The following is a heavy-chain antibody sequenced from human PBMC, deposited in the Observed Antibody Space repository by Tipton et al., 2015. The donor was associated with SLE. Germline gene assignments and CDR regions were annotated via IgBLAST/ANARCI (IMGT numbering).Heavy chain of an antibody. V-gene: IGHV4-59*08. J-gene: IGHJ4*02. CDR2: IYYTATT. D-gene: IGHD2-8*01. CDR3: ARRYGTSLDD. Sequence: TLSLTCSVSGGSATSFYWSWIRQPPGKGLEWIGHIYYTATTYYKPSLKSRLTLSLDTSKNQFSLKLISVTAADTAVYYCARRYGTSLDDWDQGTLVTVSS. CDR1: GGSATSFY.